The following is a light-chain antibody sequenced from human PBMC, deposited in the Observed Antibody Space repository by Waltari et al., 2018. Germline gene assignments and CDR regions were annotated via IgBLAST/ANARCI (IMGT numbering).Light chain of an antibody. J-gene: IGLJ3*02. Sequence: QSALTQPASVSGSPGQSITTSCTGTSSDAGTYTYVSWYQQHPGKAPKLMIYDVSNRPSGVSNRFSGSKSGNTASLTISGLQAEDEADYYCSSYTSSSTLWVFGGGTKLTVL. CDR2: DVS. CDR1: SSDAGTYTY. V-gene: IGLV2-14*03. CDR3: SSYTSSSTLWV.